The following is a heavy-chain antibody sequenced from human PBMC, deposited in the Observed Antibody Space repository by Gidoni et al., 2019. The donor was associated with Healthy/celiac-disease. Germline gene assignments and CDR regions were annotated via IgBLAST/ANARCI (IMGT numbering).Heavy chain of an antibody. CDR1: GGSISSGGYY. CDR3: ARVGVRGVRGYFDY. CDR2: IYYSGAT. V-gene: IGHV4-31*03. D-gene: IGHD3-10*01. J-gene: IGHJ4*02. Sequence: QVQLQESGPGLVKPSQTLSLTCTVSGGSISSGGYYWSWIRQHPGKGLEWIGYIYYSGATYSTPSLKSRVTISVDTSKNQFSLKLSSVTAADTAVYYCARVGVRGVRGYFDYWGQGTLVTVSS.